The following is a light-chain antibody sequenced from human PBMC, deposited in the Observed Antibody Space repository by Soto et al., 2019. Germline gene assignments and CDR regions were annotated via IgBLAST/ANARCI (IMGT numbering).Light chain of an antibody. J-gene: IGLJ1*01. CDR2: EGS. Sequence: QSALTQPASVSGSPGQSITISCTGTSRDVGSYNLVSWYQQHPGKAPKLMIYEGSQRPSGVSNRFSGSKSGNTASLTISGLQSDDEADYYCTSYTNTSLLRTVFGTGTKVTVL. CDR1: SRDVGSYNL. CDR3: TSYTNTSLLRTV. V-gene: IGLV2-14*02.